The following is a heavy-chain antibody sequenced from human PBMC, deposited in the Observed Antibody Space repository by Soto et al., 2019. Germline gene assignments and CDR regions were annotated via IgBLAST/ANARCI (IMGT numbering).Heavy chain of an antibody. CDR3: AHTERYSSSSPDWFDP. Sequence: QITLKESGPTPVKPTQTLTLTCTFSGFSLSTSGVGVGWIRQPPGKALEWLALIYWDDDKRYSPSLKSRLTITKDTSKNQVVLTMTNMDPVDTATYYCAHTERYSSSSPDWFDPWGQGTLVTVSS. CDR1: GFSLSTSGVG. J-gene: IGHJ5*02. D-gene: IGHD6-13*01. CDR2: IYWDDDK. V-gene: IGHV2-5*02.